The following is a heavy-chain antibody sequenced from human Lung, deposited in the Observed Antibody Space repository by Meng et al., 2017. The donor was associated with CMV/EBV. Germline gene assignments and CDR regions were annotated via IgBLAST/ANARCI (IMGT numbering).Heavy chain of an antibody. D-gene: IGHD2-2*02. J-gene: IGHJ4*02. CDR3: ARGIPDY. CDR2: INTHTGHT. CDR1: GYTFSGFF. Sequence: SXKVSCKASGYTFSGFFMHWLRQAPGRGLEWMGWINTHTGHTEYAQRFQGRLTMTRDTSISTAYMELSRLTSDDTATFYCARGIPDYWAQGTLVTVSS. V-gene: IGHV1-2*02.